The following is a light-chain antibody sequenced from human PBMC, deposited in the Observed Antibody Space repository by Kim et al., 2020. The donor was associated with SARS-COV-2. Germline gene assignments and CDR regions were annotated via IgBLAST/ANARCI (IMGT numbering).Light chain of an antibody. V-gene: IGKV1-5*03. CDR3: QQYNNYSPWT. Sequence: DIQMTQSPSPLSASVGDRVTITCRASQSIGTWLAWYQQKPGIPPKPLIYKASNLASGVPSRFSGSGSGTEFTLTISSLQPDDFATYYCQQYNNYSPWTFGQGTKVDIK. CDR1: QSIGTW. J-gene: IGKJ1*01. CDR2: KAS.